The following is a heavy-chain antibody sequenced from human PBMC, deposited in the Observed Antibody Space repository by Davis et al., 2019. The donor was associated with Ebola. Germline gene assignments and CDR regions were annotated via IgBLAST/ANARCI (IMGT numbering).Heavy chain of an antibody. J-gene: IGHJ6*02. Sequence: AASVKVSCKASGYTFTSYYMHWVRQAPGQGLEWMGIINPSGGSTSYAQKFQGRVAITRDTSASTAYMELSSLRSEDTAVYYCARQAFMDVWGQGTTVTVSS. V-gene: IGHV1-46*01. CDR2: INPSGGST. CDR1: GYTFTSYY. CDR3: ARQAFMDV.